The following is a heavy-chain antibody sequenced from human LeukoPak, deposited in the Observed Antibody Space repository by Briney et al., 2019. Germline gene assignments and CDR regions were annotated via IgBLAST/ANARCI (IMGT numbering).Heavy chain of an antibody. D-gene: IGHD2-21*02. CDR1: GYTFTSYY. V-gene: IGHV1-46*01. J-gene: IGHJ4*02. CDR2: IYTSDGSA. CDR3: ARAVVTAIFDY. Sequence: ASVKVSCKASGYTFTSYYMHWVRQAPGQGPEWMGIIYTSDGSARYAQKFQGRVTMTRDTSTGTVYMELSSLRSEDTAVYYCARAVVTAIFDYWGQGTLVTVSS.